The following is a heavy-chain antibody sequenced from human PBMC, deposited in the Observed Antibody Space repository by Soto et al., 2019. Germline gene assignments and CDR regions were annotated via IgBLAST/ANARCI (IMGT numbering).Heavy chain of an antibody. D-gene: IGHD5-18*01. J-gene: IGHJ4*02. CDR2: LYYGRSA. Sequence: SETLSLTCAVAGDSISSYYCMWIRQPPGKGLESIGYLYYGRSANYNPSLKSRVTLSVDTSTNQCSLTLSSMTAADTAVYYCALRSHGYYQYFESWGQGTLVTVSS. CDR3: ALRSHGYYQYFES. V-gene: IGHV4-59*01. CDR1: GDSISSYY.